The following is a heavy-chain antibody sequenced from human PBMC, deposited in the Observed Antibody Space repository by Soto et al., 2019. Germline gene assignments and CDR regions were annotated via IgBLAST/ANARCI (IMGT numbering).Heavy chain of an antibody. D-gene: IGHD1-26*01. CDR1: GGSVSSGSYY. Sequence: MPSETLSLTCTVSGGSVSSGSYYWSWIRQPPGKGLEWIGYIYYSGSTNYNPSLKSRVTISVDTSKNQFSLKLSSVTAADTAVYYCARAESTEGGYYFDYWGQGTLVTVSS. CDR2: IYYSGST. J-gene: IGHJ4*02. V-gene: IGHV4-61*01. CDR3: ARAESTEGGYYFDY.